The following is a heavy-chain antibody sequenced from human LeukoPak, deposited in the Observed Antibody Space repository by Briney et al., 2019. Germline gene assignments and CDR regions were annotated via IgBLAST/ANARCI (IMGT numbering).Heavy chain of an antibody. CDR1: GGSFSGYY. Sequence: SETLSLTCAVYGGSFSGYYWSWIRQPPGKGLEWIGEINHSGSTNYNPSLKSRVTISVDTSKNQFSLKLSSVTAADTAVYYCARDRRYYYGSGSYRTWFDPWGQGTLVTVSS. D-gene: IGHD3-10*01. J-gene: IGHJ5*02. CDR2: INHSGST. V-gene: IGHV4-34*01. CDR3: ARDRRYYYGSGSYRTWFDP.